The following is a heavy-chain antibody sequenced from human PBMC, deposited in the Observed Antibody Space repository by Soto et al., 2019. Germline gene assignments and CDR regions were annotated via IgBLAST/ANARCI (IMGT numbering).Heavy chain of an antibody. CDR1: GFTFDDYA. D-gene: IGHD6-6*01. CDR2: ISWNSGSI. Sequence: PGGSLRLSCAASGFTFDDYAMHWVRQAPGKGLEWVSGISWNSGSIGYADSVKGRFTISRDNAKNSLYLQMNSLRAEDTALYYCAKGIPEYSSSLGGDYWGQGTLVTVSS. J-gene: IGHJ4*02. CDR3: AKGIPEYSSSLGGDY. V-gene: IGHV3-9*01.